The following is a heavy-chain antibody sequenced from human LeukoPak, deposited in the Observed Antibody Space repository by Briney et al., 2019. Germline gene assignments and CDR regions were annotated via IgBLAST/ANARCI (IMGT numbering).Heavy chain of an antibody. CDR3: ARAYNYDSSVYDY. CDR2: INTNTGNP. D-gene: IGHD3-22*01. J-gene: IGHJ4*02. Sequence: ASVKVSCKASGYTFISYAMNWVRQAPGRGLEWMGWINTNTGNPTYAQDFTGRFVFSLDTSVRTTYLQISSLKAEDTAVYYCARAYNYDSSVYDYWGQGTLVTVSS. V-gene: IGHV7-4-1*02. CDR1: GYTFISYA.